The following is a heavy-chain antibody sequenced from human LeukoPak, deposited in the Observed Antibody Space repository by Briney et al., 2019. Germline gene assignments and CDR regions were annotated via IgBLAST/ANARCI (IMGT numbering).Heavy chain of an antibody. CDR2: TSYSGDGA. CDR3: ARGRSGWFFDS. V-gene: IGHV3-23*01. J-gene: IGHJ4*02. CDR1: GFTFSGYG. Sequence: PGGSLRLSCVVSGFTFSGYGLSWVRQTPGKGLEWVSATSYSGDGAYYADSVWGRFTISRDNDKNLLYLQMNSLRDADTAVYYCARGRSGWFFDSWGQGTLVTVSS. D-gene: IGHD6-19*01.